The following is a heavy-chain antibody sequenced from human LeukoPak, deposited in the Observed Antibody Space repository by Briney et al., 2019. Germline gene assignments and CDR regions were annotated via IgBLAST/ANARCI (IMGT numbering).Heavy chain of an antibody. J-gene: IGHJ4*02. Sequence: GGSLRLSCAASGFTFSSYATHWVHQAPGKGLEWVAVISYDGSNKYYADSVKGRFTISRDNSKNTLYLQMNSLRAVDTAVYYCARGGPTVTTPFGYWGQGTLVTVSS. CDR1: GFTFSSYA. CDR3: ARGGPTVTTPFGY. CDR2: ISYDGSNK. D-gene: IGHD4-17*01. V-gene: IGHV3-30*04.